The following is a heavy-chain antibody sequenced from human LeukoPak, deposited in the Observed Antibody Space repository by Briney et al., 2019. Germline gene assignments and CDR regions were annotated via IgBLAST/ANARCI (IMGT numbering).Heavy chain of an antibody. Sequence: ASVKVSCKASGYTFTIHWVRQDPVQGLVGMGWISAYNGNTNYAQKLQGRVTMTTDTSTSTAYKELRSLRSDDTAVYSCARGSLVGDAFDIWGQGTMVTVSS. CDR3: ARGSLVGDAFDI. CDR2: ISAYNGNT. V-gene: IGHV1-18*01. J-gene: IGHJ3*02. CDR1: GYTFTIH. D-gene: IGHD3-10*01.